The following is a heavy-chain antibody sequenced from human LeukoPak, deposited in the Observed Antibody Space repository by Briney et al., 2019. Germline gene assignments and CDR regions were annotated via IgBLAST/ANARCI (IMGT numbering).Heavy chain of an antibody. CDR3: ARDSSPGIAVAGTFFDY. Sequence: GGSLRLSCAASGFTVSSNYMSWVRQAPGKGLEWVAVIPYDGSNKYYADSVKGRFTISRDNSKNTLYLQMNSLRAEDTAVYYCARDSSPGIAVAGTFFDYWGQGTLVTVSS. D-gene: IGHD6-19*01. CDR1: GFTVSSNY. J-gene: IGHJ4*02. CDR2: IPYDGSNK. V-gene: IGHV3-30*03.